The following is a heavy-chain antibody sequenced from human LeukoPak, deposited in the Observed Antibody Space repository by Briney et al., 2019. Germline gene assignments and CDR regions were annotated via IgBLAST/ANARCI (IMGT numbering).Heavy chain of an antibody. Sequence: GGSLRLSCEVSGFRFSDYWMGWVRQAPGKGLGWVANINEDGREYYYVDSVKGRITISRHNAKNSLYLQMTSLRADDTAVYYCARGGDPGSIDYWGQGTLVTVSS. J-gene: IGHJ4*02. CDR3: ARGGDPGSIDY. CDR1: GFRFSDYW. CDR2: INEDGREY. D-gene: IGHD3-10*01. V-gene: IGHV3-7*01.